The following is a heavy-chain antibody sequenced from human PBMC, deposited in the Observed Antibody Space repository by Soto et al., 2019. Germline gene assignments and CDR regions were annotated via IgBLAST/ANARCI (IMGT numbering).Heavy chain of an antibody. V-gene: IGHV4-34*01. CDR3: ARGSPIVTTTGFYYYYYGMDV. Sequence: SETLSLTCAVYGGSFSGYYWSWIRQPPGKGLGWIGEINHSGSTNYNPSLKSRVTISVDTSKNQSSLKLSSVTAADTAVYYCARGSPIVTTTGFYYYYYGMDVWGQGTTVTVSS. CDR2: INHSGST. CDR1: GGSFSGYY. D-gene: IGHD4-17*01. J-gene: IGHJ6*02.